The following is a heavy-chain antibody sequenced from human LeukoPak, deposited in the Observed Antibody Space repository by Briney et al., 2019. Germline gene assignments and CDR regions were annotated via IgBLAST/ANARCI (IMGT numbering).Heavy chain of an antibody. Sequence: GGSLRLSCEGSAFIFSGHWMNWVRQTPGKGLEWVASIKEDGSERQYVDSVKGRFSISRDNTKGSLFLQLNSLRAEDTAVYYCAKEPKWSGTYYDFWSGYLGRRGAFDIWGQGTMVTVSS. V-gene: IGHV3-7*03. D-gene: IGHD3-3*01. CDR1: AFIFSGHW. CDR2: IKEDGSER. CDR3: AKEPKWSGTYYDFWSGYLGRRGAFDI. J-gene: IGHJ3*02.